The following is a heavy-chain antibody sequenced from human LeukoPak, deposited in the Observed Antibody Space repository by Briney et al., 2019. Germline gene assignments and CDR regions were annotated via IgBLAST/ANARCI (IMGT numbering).Heavy chain of an antibody. V-gene: IGHV3-23*01. CDR2: ISGSGGST. Sequence: GGSLRLSCAASGFTFSSYAMSWVRQAPGKGLEWVSAISGSGGSTYYADSVKGRFTISRDNSKNTLYLQMNSLRAEDTAVYYCAKEGYYYDSSGYYPLYFDYWGQGTLVTVSS. CDR1: GFTFSSYA. CDR3: AKEGYYYDSSGYYPLYFDY. D-gene: IGHD3-22*01. J-gene: IGHJ4*02.